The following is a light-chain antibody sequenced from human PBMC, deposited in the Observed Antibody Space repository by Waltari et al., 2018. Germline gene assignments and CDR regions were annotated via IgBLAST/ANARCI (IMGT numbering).Light chain of an antibody. V-gene: IGKV4-1*01. J-gene: IGKJ2*01. CDR2: WAS. CDR1: QSVLYSSNNKNY. Sequence: DIVMTQSPDALAVYLGERATINCKSSQSVLYSSNNKNYLAWYQQKPGQPPKLLIYWASTRESGVPDRFSGSGSGTDFTLTISSLQAEDVAVYYCLQYYSTPLTFGQGTKLEIK. CDR3: LQYYSTPLT.